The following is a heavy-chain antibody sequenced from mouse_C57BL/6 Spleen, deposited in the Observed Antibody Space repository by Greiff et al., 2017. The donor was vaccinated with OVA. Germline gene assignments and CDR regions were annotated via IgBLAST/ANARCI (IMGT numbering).Heavy chain of an antibody. Sequence: EVMLVESGGGLVKPGGSLKLSCAASGFTFSSYAMSWVRQTPEKRLEWVATISDGGSYTYYPDNVKGRFTISRDNAKNNLYLQMSHLKSEDTAMYYCARGSDYDGAMDYWGQGTSVTVSS. V-gene: IGHV5-4*03. CDR2: ISDGGSYT. CDR1: GFTFSSYA. D-gene: IGHD2-4*01. J-gene: IGHJ4*01. CDR3: ARGSDYDGAMDY.